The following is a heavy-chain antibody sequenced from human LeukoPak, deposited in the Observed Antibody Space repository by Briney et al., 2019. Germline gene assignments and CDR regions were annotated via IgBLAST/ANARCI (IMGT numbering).Heavy chain of an antibody. D-gene: IGHD3-22*01. V-gene: IGHV4-39*07. Sequence: NTSETMSLTCTVSGGSISSVNYYWGWIRQPPGKGLEWIGSIYYSGTTYYNPSLKSRVTISVDTSKNQFSLKLSSVTAADTAVYYCARGDSSGYHRSDAFDIWGQGTMVTVSS. CDR3: ARGDSSGYHRSDAFDI. J-gene: IGHJ3*02. CDR1: GGSISSVNYY. CDR2: IYYSGTT.